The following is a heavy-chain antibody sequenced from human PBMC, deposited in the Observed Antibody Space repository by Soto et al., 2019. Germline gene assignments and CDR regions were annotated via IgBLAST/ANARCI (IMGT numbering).Heavy chain of an antibody. CDR1: EDTFTSYE. D-gene: IGHD6-19*01. CDR2: MNPNSGTT. Sequence: QVQLVQSGAEVKKPGASVKVSCKASEDTFTSYEVNWVRQAIGEGLEWMGWMNPNSGTTGYTQKFQGRVPMTRDTSISTAYMELSRLTSEDTAVYYCARGQRWGVAVAGGGDYWGQGTLVSVSS. CDR3: ARGQRWGVAVAGGGDY. J-gene: IGHJ4*02. V-gene: IGHV1-8*01.